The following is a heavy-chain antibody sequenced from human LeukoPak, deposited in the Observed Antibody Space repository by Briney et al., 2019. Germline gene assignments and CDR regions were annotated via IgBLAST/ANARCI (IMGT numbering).Heavy chain of an antibody. CDR1: GFTFSTYG. Sequence: QSGGSLRLSCEASGFTFSTYGMHWVRQAPGKGLEWVALISYDGSDKNYADSVKGRFTISRDNSKSTLYLQMDSLRGDDAAVYYCAKAVGSISWSFDYWGQGTLVTVSS. V-gene: IGHV3-30*18. CDR3: AKAVGSISWSFDY. D-gene: IGHD6-13*01. J-gene: IGHJ4*02. CDR2: ISYDGSDK.